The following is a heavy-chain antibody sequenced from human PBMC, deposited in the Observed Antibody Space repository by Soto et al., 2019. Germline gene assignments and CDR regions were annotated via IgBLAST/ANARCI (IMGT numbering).Heavy chain of an antibody. D-gene: IGHD1-26*01. Sequence: ASVKVSCKASGYTFTRYDINWVRQATGQGLEWMGWMNPNSGNTGYAQKFQGRVTMTRNTSISTAYMELSSLRSEDTAVYYCARDWFGSYHYAFDIWGQGTMVTVSS. V-gene: IGHV1-8*01. CDR2: MNPNSGNT. CDR3: ARDWFGSYHYAFDI. CDR1: GYTFTRYD. J-gene: IGHJ3*02.